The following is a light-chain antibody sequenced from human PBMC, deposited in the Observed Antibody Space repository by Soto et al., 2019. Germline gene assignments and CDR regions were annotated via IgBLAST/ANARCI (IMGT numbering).Light chain of an antibody. CDR2: ATS. CDR1: RSVGNN. V-gene: IGKV3-11*01. J-gene: IGKJ4*01. Sequence: EIVLTQSPATLSLSPGERATLSCRASRSVGNNLAWYQKKPGQAPGLLIYATSTRATGIPARFSGSGSGTDFTLTNSSLEPEDFAVYYCQQHPYCPLTFGGGTKVEIK. CDR3: QQHPYCPLT.